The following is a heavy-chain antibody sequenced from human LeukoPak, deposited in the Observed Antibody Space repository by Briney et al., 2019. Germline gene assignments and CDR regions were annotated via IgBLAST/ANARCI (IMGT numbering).Heavy chain of an antibody. J-gene: IGHJ4*02. D-gene: IGHD2-2*03. V-gene: IGHV4-39*01. Sequence: ASETLSLTCTVSGGSISSSHYYWGWIRQPPGKGLEWIGSISYSGSTYYNPSLKSRVTISMDTSKNQFSLKLSSVTAADTALYYCARPPSQIGFYFDYWGQGALVTVSS. CDR2: ISYSGST. CDR1: GGSISSSHYY. CDR3: ARPPSQIGFYFDY.